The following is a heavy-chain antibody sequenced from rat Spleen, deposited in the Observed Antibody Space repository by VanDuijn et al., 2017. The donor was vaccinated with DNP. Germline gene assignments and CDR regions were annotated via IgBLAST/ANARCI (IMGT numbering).Heavy chain of an antibody. CDR3: TRVGTMMVVPSGFDY. CDR2: ISYDGGST. Sequence: EVQLAESGGGLVQPGRSLKLSCAASGFTFSDYYMAWVRQAPTKGLEWVASISYDGGSTYYGDSVKGRFTISRDNAKSTLYLQMNSLRSEDTATYYCTRVGTMMVVPSGFDYWGQGTLVTVSS. D-gene: IGHD1-12*02. J-gene: IGHJ3*01. CDR1: GFTFSDYY. V-gene: IGHV5-20*01.